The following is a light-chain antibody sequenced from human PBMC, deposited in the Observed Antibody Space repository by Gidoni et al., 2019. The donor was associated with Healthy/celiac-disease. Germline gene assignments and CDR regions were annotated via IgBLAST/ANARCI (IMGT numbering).Light chain of an antibody. CDR2: DVS. CDR3: CSYASSYTFVV. V-gene: IGLV2-11*01. J-gene: IGLJ2*01. CDR1: SSDVGGYNY. Sequence: QSALTQPRSVSASPGQSVTISCTGTSSDVGGYNYVSWYQQHPGKAPKLMIYDVSKRPSGVPDRFSGSKSGNTASLTISGLQAEDEADYYCCSYASSYTFVVFGGGTKLTVL.